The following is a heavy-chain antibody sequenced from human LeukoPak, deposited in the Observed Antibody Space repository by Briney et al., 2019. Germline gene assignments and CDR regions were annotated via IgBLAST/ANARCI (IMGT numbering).Heavy chain of an antibody. CDR3: ARASDYDFWSGYFDY. CDR2: NIRIFGTA. D-gene: IGHD3-3*01. CDR1: GGTFSRDA. Sequence: ASVKVSCEASGGTFSRDAISWVRQAPGQGLEWMGGNIRIFGTATYAQNFQGGVTITADESTSTAYMELSSLISEDTAVYYCARASDYDFWSGYFDYWGQGTLVTVSS. V-gene: IGHV1-69*13. J-gene: IGHJ4*02.